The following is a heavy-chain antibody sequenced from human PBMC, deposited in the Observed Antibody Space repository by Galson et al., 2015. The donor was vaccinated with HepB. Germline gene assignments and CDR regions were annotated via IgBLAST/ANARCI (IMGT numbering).Heavy chain of an antibody. J-gene: IGHJ5*02. CDR2: IYPGDSDT. D-gene: IGHD5-12*01. CDR3: ASRHRFGAYEFDP. CDR1: GHSFTAFW. V-gene: IGHV5-51*01. Sequence: QSGAEVKKPGESLKISCKGSGHSFTAFWIGWVRQMPGKGLEWMGVIYPGDSDTRYSPSFQGQVTISVDKSINTAYLQWSSLKASDTAIYFCASRHRFGAYEFDPWGQGTLVTVSS.